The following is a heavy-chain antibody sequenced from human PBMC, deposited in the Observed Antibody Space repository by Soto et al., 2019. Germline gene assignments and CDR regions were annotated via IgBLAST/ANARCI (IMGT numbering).Heavy chain of an antibody. CDR2: INSGGGTK. J-gene: IGHJ4*02. CDR3: AREPERLKDFDK. Sequence: EVQRVESGGGLVQPGGSLRLSCAASGFTFSHYGMNWARQAPGRGLEWVTHINSGGGTKSYSDSVKGRFPISRDAAKNTLYPKMKSMRADYTAIHYCAREPERLKDFDKWGPGPLLTVSS. D-gene: IGHD1-1*01. V-gene: IGHV3-48*03. CDR1: GFTFSHYG.